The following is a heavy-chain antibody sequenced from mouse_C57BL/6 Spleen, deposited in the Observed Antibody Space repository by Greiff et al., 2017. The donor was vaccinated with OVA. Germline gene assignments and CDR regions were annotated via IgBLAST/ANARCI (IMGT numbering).Heavy chain of an antibody. J-gene: IGHJ4*01. Sequence: VQLQQSGPELVKPGASVKISCKASGYTFTDYYMNWVKQSHGKSLEWIGDINPNNGGTSYNQKFKGKATLTVDKSSSTAYMELRSLTSEDSAVYYCAIITTVVAPYYYAMDYWGQGTSVTVSS. V-gene: IGHV1-26*01. D-gene: IGHD1-1*01. CDR2: INPNNGGT. CDR1: GYTFTDYY. CDR3: AIITTVVAPYYYAMDY.